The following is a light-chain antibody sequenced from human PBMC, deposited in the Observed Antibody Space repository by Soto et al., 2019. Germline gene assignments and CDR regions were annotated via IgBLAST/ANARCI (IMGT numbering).Light chain of an antibody. V-gene: IGLV2-14*03. CDR3: CSYAGSSTLVV. J-gene: IGLJ2*01. CDR1: SSDVGGYNL. CDR2: DVN. Sequence: QSALTQPASVSGSPGQSIAISCTGTSSDVGGYNLVSWHQQHPGKAPRLMIYDVNVRPSGISDRFSGSRSGNTASLTISGLQAEDEADYYCCSYAGSSTLVVFGGGTKLTVL.